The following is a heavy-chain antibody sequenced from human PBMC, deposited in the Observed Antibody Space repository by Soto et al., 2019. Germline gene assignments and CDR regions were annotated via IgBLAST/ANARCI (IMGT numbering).Heavy chain of an antibody. V-gene: IGHV4-34*01. CDR1: GGSFSGYY. CDR3: ARVKPPTGTFVYYYYMDV. CDR2: MNHSGRT. Sequence: QVQLQQWGAGLLKPSETLSLTCAVYGGSFSGYYWSWIRQPPGKGVEWIGEMNHSGRTKYNPALKSRVTISVDTSKNQFALKVSSVTAADTAMYYCARVKPPTGTFVYYYYMDVWGKGTTVTVSS. D-gene: IGHD1-1*01. J-gene: IGHJ6*03.